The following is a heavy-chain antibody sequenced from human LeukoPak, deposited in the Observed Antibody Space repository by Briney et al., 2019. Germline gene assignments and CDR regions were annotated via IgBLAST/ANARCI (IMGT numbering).Heavy chain of an antibody. D-gene: IGHD5-24*01. Sequence: PGGSLRLSCAASGFTFSSYAMHWVRQAPGKGLERVAGISYDGSNKYYADSVKGRFTISRDNSKNPLYLQMTSLRAEDTAVYYCAKDDRWLQFCCWGQGTLVTVSA. CDR3: AKDDRWLQFCC. J-gene: IGHJ4*02. CDR2: ISYDGSNK. CDR1: GFTFSSYA. V-gene: IGHV3-30*04.